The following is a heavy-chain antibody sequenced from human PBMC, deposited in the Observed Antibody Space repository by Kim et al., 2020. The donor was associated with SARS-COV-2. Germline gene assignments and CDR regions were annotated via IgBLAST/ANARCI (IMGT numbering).Heavy chain of an antibody. CDR2: MYTVGST. J-gene: IGHJ5*02. CDR1: GFSVSTNY. CDR3: ARGVSRYESSVLGWFDP. V-gene: IGHV3-53*01. D-gene: IGHD3-22*01. Sequence: GGYLRLSCAASGFSVSTNYMSWVRQAPGKGLKWVSVMYTVGSTYFADSVKGRFTLSRDSSKNTLFLQMNSLRAEDTAVYYCARGVSRYESSVLGWFDPWGQGTLVTVSS.